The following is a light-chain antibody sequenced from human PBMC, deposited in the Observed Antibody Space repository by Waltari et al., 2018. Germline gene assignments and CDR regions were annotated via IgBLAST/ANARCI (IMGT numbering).Light chain of an antibody. CDR3: QQLSSQPLT. V-gene: IGKV1-9*01. J-gene: IGKJ4*01. Sequence: DIQLTQSPSFLSASVGDRVTITCRASQGISTYVAWYQKNPGKAPRLLIHSASTLQSGVPSRFSGSGSGTEFNLTISSLQPEDFASYYCQQLSSQPLTFGGGTKVEI. CDR2: SAS. CDR1: QGISTY.